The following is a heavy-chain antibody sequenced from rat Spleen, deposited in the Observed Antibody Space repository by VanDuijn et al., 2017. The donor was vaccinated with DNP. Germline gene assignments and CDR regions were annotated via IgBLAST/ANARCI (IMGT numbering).Heavy chain of an antibody. CDR3: TRPMDYFSGGFAH. V-gene: IGHV5-22*01. CDR1: GFTFSDFY. CDR2: ITYDGGYS. D-gene: IGHD1-1*01. J-gene: IGHJ3*01. Sequence: EVQLVESGGGLVQPGRSLKISCAASGFTFSDFYMAWVRQAPTRGLELVAYITYDGGYSYYGDSVKGRFTISRENARSILYLQMNSLRSEDMATYYCTRPMDYFSGGFAHWGQGTLVTVSS.